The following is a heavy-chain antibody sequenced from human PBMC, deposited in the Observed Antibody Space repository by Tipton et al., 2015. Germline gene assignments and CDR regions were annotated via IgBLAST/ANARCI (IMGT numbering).Heavy chain of an antibody. CDR1: AYSISSDYY. V-gene: IGHV4-38-2*01. J-gene: IGHJ4*02. D-gene: IGHD3-22*01. Sequence: TLSLTCAVSAYSISSDYYWGWIRQPPGKELEWIGYIQYSGSTNYNPSLKSRVTISVDTPKTQFSLKMSSVTASDTAVYYCASNYDSSGGYFDYWGQGTLVTVSS. CDR2: IQYSGST. CDR3: ASNYDSSGGYFDY.